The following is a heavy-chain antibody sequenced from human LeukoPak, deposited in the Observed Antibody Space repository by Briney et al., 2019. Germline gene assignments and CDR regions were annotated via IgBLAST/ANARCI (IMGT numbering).Heavy chain of an antibody. D-gene: IGHD1-20*01. Sequence: SETLSLTCSVSGASISSGDHYWSWIQQPAGKGLEWVGRVYTSGSTTYNPSLKSRVTISVDTSTNRFFLKLSSVTAADTAVYYCVTANQRSTYYFDYWGQGTLVTVSS. CDR3: VTANQRSTYYFDY. V-gene: IGHV4-61*02. CDR2: VYTSGST. J-gene: IGHJ4*02. CDR1: GASISSGDHY.